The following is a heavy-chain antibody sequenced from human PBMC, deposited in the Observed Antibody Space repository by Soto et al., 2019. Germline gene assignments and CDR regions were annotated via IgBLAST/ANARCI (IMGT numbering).Heavy chain of an antibody. CDR3: ARLGYSSGWYPGSFDY. CDR2: IDGGNGKT. J-gene: IGHJ4*02. D-gene: IGHD6-13*01. V-gene: IGHV1-3*01. Sequence: GAVKVYCNASGCTFTNYAIHCVRRSPGGRLEWMGWIDGGNGKTKYSQKFQGRVTITRDTSASTAYMELSSLSSEDTAVYYCARLGYSSGWYPGSFDYWGQGTLVTVSS. CDR1: GCTFTNYA.